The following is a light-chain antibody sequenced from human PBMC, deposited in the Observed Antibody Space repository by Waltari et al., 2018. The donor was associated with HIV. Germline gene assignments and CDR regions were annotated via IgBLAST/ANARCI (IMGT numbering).Light chain of an antibody. CDR1: NNDVGTYNY. Sequence: QSALTQPASVSGSPGQSITISCTGTNNDVGTYNYVSWYQQHPGKAPKLRIYDVTDRPSGVSDRFSCSKSGNTASLTIAGLQAEDEAEYYCSSYTSSISLVFGGGTKVTVL. CDR2: DVT. V-gene: IGLV2-14*03. CDR3: SSYTSSISLV. J-gene: IGLJ3*02.